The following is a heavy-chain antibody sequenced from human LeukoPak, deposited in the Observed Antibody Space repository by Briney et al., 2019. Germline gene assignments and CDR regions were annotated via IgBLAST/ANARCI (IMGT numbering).Heavy chain of an antibody. CDR1: GGSISSYY. Sequence: SETLSLTCTVSGGSISSYYWSWIRQPPGKGLEWIGYIYFSGSTNYNPSLKSRVTISVDTSKNQFSLKLSSVTAADTAVYYCARGSAYCTNGVCYFWYFDYWGQGTLVTVSS. CDR3: ARGSAYCTNGVCYFWYFDY. J-gene: IGHJ4*02. CDR2: IYFSGST. V-gene: IGHV4-59*08. D-gene: IGHD2-8*01.